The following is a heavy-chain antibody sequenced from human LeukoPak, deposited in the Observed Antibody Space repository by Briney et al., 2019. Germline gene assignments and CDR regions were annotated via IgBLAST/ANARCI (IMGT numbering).Heavy chain of an antibody. V-gene: IGHV4-59*01. CDR2: IYYSGST. J-gene: IGHJ6*03. Sequence: SETLSLTCTVSGSSISSYYWSWIRQPPGKGLEWIGYIYYSGSTNYNPSLKSRVTISVDTSKNQFSLKLSSVTAADTAVYYCARGGVTPDYGDLRAYYYYYMDVWGKGTTVTVSS. CDR3: ARGGVTPDYGDLRAYYYYYMDV. CDR1: GSSISSYY. D-gene: IGHD4-17*01.